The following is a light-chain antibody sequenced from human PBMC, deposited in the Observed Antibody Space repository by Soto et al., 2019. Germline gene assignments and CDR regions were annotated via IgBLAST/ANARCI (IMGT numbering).Light chain of an antibody. Sequence: QSVLTQPPSASGTPGQRVTISCSGSSSNIEKNYVYWYQQVPGTAPKLLIYRNNQRPSGVPDRFSGSKSGTSASLAISGLRSEDEADYYCAAWDDSLSVLFGGGTQLTVL. CDR1: SSNIEKNY. CDR2: RNN. J-gene: IGLJ3*02. CDR3: AAWDDSLSVL. V-gene: IGLV1-47*01.